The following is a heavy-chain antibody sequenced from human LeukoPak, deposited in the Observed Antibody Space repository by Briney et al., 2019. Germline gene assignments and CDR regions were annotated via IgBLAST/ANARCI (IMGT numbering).Heavy chain of an antibody. CDR3: SSDLPIVGATYKYFEL. J-gene: IGHJ2*01. CDR2: VNPNSVGT. CDR1: GYTFTGYY. V-gene: IGHV1-2*04. D-gene: IGHD1-26*01. Sequence: SSVNVSCKPSGYTFTGYYILWVRQAPGHGREGTGWVNPNSVGTDYAQKFQRWVTRTRVKSISPDYVVLGRVRCDDRAECYCSSDLPIVGATYKYFELWGRGTLVTVSS.